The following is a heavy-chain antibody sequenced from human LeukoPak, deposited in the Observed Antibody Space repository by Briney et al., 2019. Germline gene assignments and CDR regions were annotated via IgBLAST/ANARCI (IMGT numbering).Heavy chain of an antibody. Sequence: SVKVSCKASGYTFSGYYIHWVRQAPGQGLEWMGRIIPILGIANYAQKFQGRVTITADKSTSTAYMELSSLRSEDTAVYYCARFPSNYYDRTRADAFDIWGQGTMVTVSS. CDR1: GYTFSGYY. CDR3: ARFPSNYYDRTRADAFDI. V-gene: IGHV1-69*02. J-gene: IGHJ3*02. CDR2: IIPILGIA. D-gene: IGHD3-22*01.